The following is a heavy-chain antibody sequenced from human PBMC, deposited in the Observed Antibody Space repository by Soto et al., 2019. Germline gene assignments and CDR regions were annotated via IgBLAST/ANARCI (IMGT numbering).Heavy chain of an antibody. J-gene: IGHJ4*02. CDR1: GFTFSTYA. V-gene: IGHV3-23*01. CDR3: AKEVEASDY. Sequence: GGSLRLSCAASGFTFSTYAMSWVRQAPGKGVEWVSGISGSGGGTYYADSMKGRFTISRDNSKNTLYLQMNSLRAEDTAVYYCAKEVEASDYWGQGTLVTVSS. D-gene: IGHD2-15*01. CDR2: ISGSGGGT.